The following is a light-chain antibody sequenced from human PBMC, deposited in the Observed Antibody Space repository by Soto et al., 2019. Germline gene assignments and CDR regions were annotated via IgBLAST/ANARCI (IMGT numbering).Light chain of an antibody. CDR1: SSDVGGYNY. CDR3: SSYTSSSTPGV. J-gene: IGLJ1*01. Sequence: QSALTQPASVSGSPGQSITISCTGTSSDVGGYNYASWYQQHPGKAPKLMIYEVSNRPSGVSNRFSGSKSGNTASLTISGLQAEDEADYYCSSYTSSSTPGVFGTGTKVTVL. V-gene: IGLV2-14*01. CDR2: EVS.